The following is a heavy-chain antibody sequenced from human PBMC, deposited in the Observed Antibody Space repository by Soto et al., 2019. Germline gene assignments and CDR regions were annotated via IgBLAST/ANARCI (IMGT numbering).Heavy chain of an antibody. V-gene: IGHV4-4*02. CDR3: ARDGRYSGSYYHAFDI. CDR1: VGSISTSNW. Sequence: SETLSLTCFVSVGSISTSNWCSWVRQPPWKGLEWIGEIYHSGVTNYNPSLKSRVTISVDTSKNQFSLKLSSVTAADTAVYYCARDGRYSGSYYHAFDIWGQGTMVTVSS. J-gene: IGHJ3*02. D-gene: IGHD1-26*01. CDR2: IYHSGVT.